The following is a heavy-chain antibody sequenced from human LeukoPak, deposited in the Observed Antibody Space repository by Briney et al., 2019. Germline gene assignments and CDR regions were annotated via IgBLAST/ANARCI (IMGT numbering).Heavy chain of an antibody. D-gene: IGHD2-15*01. Sequence: GRSLRLSCAASGFTFDDYAMHWVRQAPGKGLEWVSGISWNSGSIGYADSVKGRFTISRDNAKNSLYLQMNSLRAEDTAVYYCASASGEGYCSGGSCPIDPWGQGTLVTVSS. CDR1: GFTFDDYA. CDR2: ISWNSGSI. J-gene: IGHJ5*02. V-gene: IGHV3-9*01. CDR3: ASASGEGYCSGGSCPIDP.